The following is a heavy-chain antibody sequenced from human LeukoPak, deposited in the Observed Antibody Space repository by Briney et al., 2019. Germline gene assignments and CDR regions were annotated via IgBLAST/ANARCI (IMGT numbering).Heavy chain of an antibody. V-gene: IGHV3-23*01. CDR2: ISGSGGST. CDR3: AKDQDETGNDY. D-gene: IGHD7-27*01. CDR1: GFTFSSYG. Sequence: GGSLRLSCAASGFTFSSYGMNWVRQAPGKGLEWVSAISGSGGSTYYADSVKGRFTISRDNSKNTLYLQMNSLRAEDTAVYYCAKDQDETGNDYWGQGTLVTVSS. J-gene: IGHJ4*02.